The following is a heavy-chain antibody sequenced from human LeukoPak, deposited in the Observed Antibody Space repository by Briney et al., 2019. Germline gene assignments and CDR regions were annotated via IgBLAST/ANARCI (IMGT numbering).Heavy chain of an antibody. CDR3: ASSFPRRDDYISNYFDY. CDR1: GFTFSTYS. J-gene: IGHJ4*02. Sequence: GGSLRLSCAASGFTFSTYSMSWVRQAPGRGLEWVSSISSSGTYIYYADSMRGRFTISRDNSKNSLYLQMNSLRAEDTAVYYCASSFPRRDDYISNYFDYWGQGTLVTVSS. D-gene: IGHD5-24*01. CDR2: ISSSGTYI. V-gene: IGHV3-21*01.